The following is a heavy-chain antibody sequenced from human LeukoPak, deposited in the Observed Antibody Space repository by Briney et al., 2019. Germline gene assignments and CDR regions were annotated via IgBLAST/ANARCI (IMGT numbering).Heavy chain of an antibody. V-gene: IGHV1-18*01. CDR1: GYTFTSYG. D-gene: IGHD5-18*01. Sequence: ASVKVSCKASGYTFTSYGISWVRQAPGQGLEWMGWISAYNGNTNYAQKLQGRVTMTTDTPTSTAYMELRSLRSDDTAVYYCARGGPRDTAMATFDYWGQGTLVTVSS. J-gene: IGHJ4*02. CDR2: ISAYNGNT. CDR3: ARGGPRDTAMATFDY.